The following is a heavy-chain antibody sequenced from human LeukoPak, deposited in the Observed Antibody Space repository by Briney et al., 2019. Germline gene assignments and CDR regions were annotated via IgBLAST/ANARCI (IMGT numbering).Heavy chain of an antibody. CDR2: INGRGSYT. V-gene: IGHV3-11*06. D-gene: IGHD2-15*01. CDR1: GFPFSDCY. Sequence: GGSLRLSCAASGFPFSDCYMAWIRQAPGKGLEWVSYINGRGSYTNYADSVKGRFTISRDNAKNTLYLQMNSLRGEDTAVYYCARDLGYCSGGSCYDLFDYWGQGTLVTVSS. J-gene: IGHJ4*02. CDR3: ARDLGYCSGGSCYDLFDY.